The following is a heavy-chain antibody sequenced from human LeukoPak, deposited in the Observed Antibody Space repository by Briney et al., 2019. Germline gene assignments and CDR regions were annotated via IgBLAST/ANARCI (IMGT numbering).Heavy chain of an antibody. D-gene: IGHD5-12*01. J-gene: IGHJ3*01. CDR3: ASNVDSGVDV. Sequence: GGSLRLSCVASGFTFSDHYMDWVRQAPGEGLEWVGRIGNKANSYTTEYVASVKGRFTISRDDSKNSLSLQMNGLNTEDTAMYHCASNVDSGVDVWGQGKMVTVSS. CDR1: GFTFSDHY. V-gene: IGHV3-72*01. CDR2: IGNKANSYTT.